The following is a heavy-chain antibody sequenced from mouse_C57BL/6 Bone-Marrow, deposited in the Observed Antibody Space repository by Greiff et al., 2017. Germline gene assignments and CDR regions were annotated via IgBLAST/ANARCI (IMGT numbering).Heavy chain of an antibody. CDR2: INPNNGDT. D-gene: IGHD2-4*01. CDR3: ARGNDDDNSFFLDY. J-gene: IGHJ2*01. Sequence: VQLKQSGPELVKPGASVKISCKASGYSFTGYYMNWVKQSHGKSLEWIGRINPNNGDTTYNQKFKGKATLTVDQSSSTAYMELMSLTSEDFAVYYCARGNDDDNSFFLDYWGQGTTLTVSS. V-gene: IGHV1-37*01. CDR1: GYSFTGYY.